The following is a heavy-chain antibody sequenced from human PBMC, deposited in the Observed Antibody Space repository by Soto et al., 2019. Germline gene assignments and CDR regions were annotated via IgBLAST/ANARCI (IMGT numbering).Heavy chain of an antibody. D-gene: IGHD2-2*01. CDR1: GFTFSSYA. Sequence: GGSLRLSCAASGFTFSSYAMSWVRQAPGKGLEWVSAISGSGGSTDYADSVKGRFTMYRDNSMNTLYLQMNSLRAEDTAVYYCATVVPAALFYYGMDVWGQGTTVTVSS. CDR2: ISGSGGST. J-gene: IGHJ6*02. V-gene: IGHV3-23*01. CDR3: ATVVPAALFYYGMDV.